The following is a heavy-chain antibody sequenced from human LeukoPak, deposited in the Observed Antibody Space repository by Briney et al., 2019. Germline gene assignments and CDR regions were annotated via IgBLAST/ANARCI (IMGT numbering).Heavy chain of an antibody. D-gene: IGHD3-22*01. CDR2: INHSGST. V-gene: IGHV4-34*01. CDR1: GGSFSGYY. Sequence: PSETLSLTCAVYGGSFSGYYWSWIRQPPGKGLEWIGEINHSGSTNYNPSLKSRVTISVDTSKNQFSLKLSSVTAADTAVYYCASLYYDSSGYWVLDVWGKGTTVTVSS. CDR3: ASLYYDSSGYWVLDV. J-gene: IGHJ6*04.